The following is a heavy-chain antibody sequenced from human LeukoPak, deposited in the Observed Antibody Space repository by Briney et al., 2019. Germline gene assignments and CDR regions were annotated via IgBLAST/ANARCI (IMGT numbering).Heavy chain of an antibody. J-gene: IGHJ4*02. CDR1: GYTFTNYG. CDR2: ISANNGEI. V-gene: IGHV1-18*04. Sequence: APVKVSCKASGYTFTNYGISWVRQAPGQGLEWMSWISANNGEIRYAQNFQGRATMTTDTSTTTAYMELRSLRSDDTAVYYCARVPPSAHQLLSSDYWGQGTQVTLSS. D-gene: IGHD1-26*01. CDR3: ARVPPSAHQLLSSDY.